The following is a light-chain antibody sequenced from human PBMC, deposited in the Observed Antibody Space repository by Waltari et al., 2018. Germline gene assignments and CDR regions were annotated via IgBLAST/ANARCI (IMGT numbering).Light chain of an antibody. J-gene: IGKJ4*01. CDR3: LQYNNFPLT. CDR2: DAS. Sequence: DIQMTQSPSTLSASVGDRVTITCRASQTISNWLAWYQQKPGKAPELLIYDASTLESGGPSRFSGSGSGTEFTLTISSLQPDDFTTYTCLQYNNFPLTFGGGTKVEIK. V-gene: IGKV1-5*01. CDR1: QTISNW.